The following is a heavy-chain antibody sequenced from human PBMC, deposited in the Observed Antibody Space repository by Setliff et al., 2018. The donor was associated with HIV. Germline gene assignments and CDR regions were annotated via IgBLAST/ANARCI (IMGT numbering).Heavy chain of an antibody. CDR3: ARDLSVEGSGSYFDY. CDR1: GYTFTRYF. Sequence: ASVKVSCKASGYTFTRYFMHCVRQAPGQGLEWLGMINSSGGSTWCAQKFQGRVTMTGDTSTNTLYMELSSLRSEDTAVYYCARDLSVEGSGSYFDYWGQGTLVTVSS. J-gene: IGHJ4*02. CDR2: INSSGGST. D-gene: IGHD3-10*01. V-gene: IGHV1-46*01.